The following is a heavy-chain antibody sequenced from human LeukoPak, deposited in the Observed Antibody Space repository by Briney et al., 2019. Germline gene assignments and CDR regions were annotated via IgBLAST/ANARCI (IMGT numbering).Heavy chain of an antibody. J-gene: IGHJ4*02. V-gene: IGHV3-30*02. CDR2: TQYDGSDK. Sequence: GGSLRLSCAASGFTFSSYGMHGVRQAPRKGLEWVAFTQYDGSDKHYADSVKGRFTVSRDNSKNTLYLQMNSLRAEDTAVYYCAKYRSYYGSGIDYWGEGTLCTVSS. D-gene: IGHD3-10*01. CDR3: AKYRSYYGSGIDY. CDR1: GFTFSSYG.